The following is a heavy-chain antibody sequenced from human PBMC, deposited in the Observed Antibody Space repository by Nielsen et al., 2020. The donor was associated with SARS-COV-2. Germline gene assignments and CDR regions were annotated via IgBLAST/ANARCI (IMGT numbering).Heavy chain of an antibody. D-gene: IGHD4/OR15-4a*01. J-gene: IGHJ4*02. CDR2: IYYSGST. CDR3: ARHGVWWHHYFDY. Sequence: SETLSLTCTVSGGSISSYYWSWILQPPGKGLEWIGYIYYSGSTNYNPALKSRVTISVDTSKNQFSLKLSSVTAADTAVYYCARHGVWWHHYFDYWGQGTLVTVSS. V-gene: IGHV4-59*08. CDR1: GGSISSYY.